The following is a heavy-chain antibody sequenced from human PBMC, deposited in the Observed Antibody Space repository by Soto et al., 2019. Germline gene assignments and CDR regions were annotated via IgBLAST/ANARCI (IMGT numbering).Heavy chain of an antibody. V-gene: IGHV3-30*18. D-gene: IGHD5-12*01. CDR2: ISPDGTDK. J-gene: IGHJ4*02. Sequence: QLQVVESGGGVVQPGRSLRLSCAASGFAFRTYGMHWVRQAPGKGLEWVAVISPDGTDKYYADSVKGRFTISRDNSKNTLYLQMNSLRVEDTAVYHCAKDNPYSGSVWGQGTLVTVSS. CDR3: AKDNPYSGSV. CDR1: GFAFRTYG.